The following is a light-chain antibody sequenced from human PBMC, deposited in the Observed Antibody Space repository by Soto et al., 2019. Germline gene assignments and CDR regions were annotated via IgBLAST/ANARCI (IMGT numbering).Light chain of an antibody. V-gene: IGKV1-39*01. CDR1: QSINTF. Sequence: DIQVTQSPSSLSASVGDRVTITCRASQSINTFLNWYQQRPGKAPNLLIYGASNLHSGVPSRFSGSGSGTDFTLTISSLQPEDFATYYCQQTYTSRPWTFGRGTKVEIK. CDR3: QQTYTSRPWT. J-gene: IGKJ1*01. CDR2: GAS.